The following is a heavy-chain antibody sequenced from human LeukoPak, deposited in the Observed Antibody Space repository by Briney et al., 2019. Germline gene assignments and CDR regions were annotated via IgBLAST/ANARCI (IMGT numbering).Heavy chain of an antibody. D-gene: IGHD5-12*01. V-gene: IGHV7-4-1*02. CDR3: ARESLNLSGYEYYFDY. CDR1: GYTFTTYA. J-gene: IGHJ4*02. CDR2: ISTNTGNP. Sequence: ASVKVSCKASGYTFTTYAMNWVRQAPGQGLEWMGWISTNTGNPTYAQGFTGRFVFSLDTSVSTSYLQISSLKAEDTAVYYCARESLNLSGYEYYFDYWGQGTLVTVSS.